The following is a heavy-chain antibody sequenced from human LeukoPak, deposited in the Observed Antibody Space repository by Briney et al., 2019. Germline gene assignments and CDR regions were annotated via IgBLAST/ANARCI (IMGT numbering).Heavy chain of an antibody. J-gene: IGHJ4*02. CDR2: MNPKSGNT. CDR1: GYPFSNYD. D-gene: IGHD2-15*01. Sequence: GASVKVSCKASGYPFSNYDINWVRQAPGQGLEWMGWMNPKSGNTGYGQKFQGRVTMTRVTSITTSYMELRSLRSDDTAVYYCAKAPVTTCSGAYCYPFDYWSQGTLVTVSS. CDR3: AKAPVTTCSGAYCYPFDY. V-gene: IGHV1-8*01.